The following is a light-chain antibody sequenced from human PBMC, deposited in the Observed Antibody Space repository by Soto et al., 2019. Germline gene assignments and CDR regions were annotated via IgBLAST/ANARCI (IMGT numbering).Light chain of an antibody. Sequence: QSALTQPASVSGSPGQAITISCTGTSSDVGAYNYVSWYQQHPGKAPKLMLYDVTNRPSGVSNRFSGSKSGNTASLTISGLQAEDEADYYCSSYTISRIVLFGGGTKVTVL. V-gene: IGLV2-14*01. CDR1: SSDVGAYNY. J-gene: IGLJ2*01. CDR2: DVT. CDR3: SSYTISRIVL.